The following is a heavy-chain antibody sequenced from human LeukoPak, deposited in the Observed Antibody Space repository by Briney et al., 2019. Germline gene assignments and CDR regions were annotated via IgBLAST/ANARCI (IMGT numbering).Heavy chain of an antibody. Sequence: PGGSLILSCAASGFIFSSYEMNWVRQAPGKGLEWISYISSSDTTTIYYADSVKGRFTISRDNAKTSLYLQMNSLRAEDTAVYYCVVHSVSSCYWGQGTLVIVSS. J-gene: IGHJ4*02. CDR1: GFIFSSYE. CDR2: ISSSDTTTI. D-gene: IGHD1-26*01. CDR3: VVHSVSSCY. V-gene: IGHV3-48*03.